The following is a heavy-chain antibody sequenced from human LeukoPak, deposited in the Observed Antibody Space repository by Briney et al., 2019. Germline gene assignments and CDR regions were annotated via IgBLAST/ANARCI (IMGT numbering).Heavy chain of an antibody. CDR1: GYTLTELS. V-gene: IGHV1-24*01. CDR3: ATSPVNRIWSGPRNFDY. Sequence: ASVKVSCKVSGYTLTELSMHWVRQAPGKGLEWMGGFDPEDGETIYAQKFQGRVTMTEDTSTDTAYMELSSLRSEDTAVYYCATSPVNRIWSGPRNFDYWGQGTLVTVSS. D-gene: IGHD3-3*01. J-gene: IGHJ4*02. CDR2: FDPEDGET.